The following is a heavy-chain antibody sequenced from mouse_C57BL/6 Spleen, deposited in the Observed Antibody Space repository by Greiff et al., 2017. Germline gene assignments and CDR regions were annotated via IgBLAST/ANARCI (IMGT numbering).Heavy chain of an antibody. J-gene: IGHJ1*03. CDR3: ARYYGSRKGYFDV. CDR1: GYTFTSYW. Sequence: QVQLKQPGAELVKPGASVKMSCKASGYTFTSYWITWVKQRPGQGLEWIGDIYPGSGSTNYNEKFKSKATLTVDTSSSTAYMQLSSLTSEDSAVYYCARYYGSRKGYFDVWGTGTTGTVSS. D-gene: IGHD1-1*01. V-gene: IGHV1-55*01. CDR2: IYPGSGST.